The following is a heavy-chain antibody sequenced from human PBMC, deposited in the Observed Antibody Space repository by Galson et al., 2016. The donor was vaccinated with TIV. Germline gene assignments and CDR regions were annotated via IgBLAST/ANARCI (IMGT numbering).Heavy chain of an antibody. V-gene: IGHV1-18*01. D-gene: IGHD4-11*01. CDR1: GYTFSNSG. CDR3: ARKLQERPHDY. CDR2: IGANNGNT. Sequence: SVKVSCKASGYTFSNSGLSWMRQAPGQGLEWMGWIGANNGNTHYAQNLQGRVTMTTAIATSTAYMELRSLTSDDTAVYYCARKLQERPHDYWGQGTLVTVAS. J-gene: IGHJ4*02.